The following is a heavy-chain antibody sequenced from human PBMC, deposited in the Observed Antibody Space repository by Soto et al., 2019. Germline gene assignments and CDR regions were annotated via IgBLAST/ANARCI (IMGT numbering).Heavy chain of an antibody. Sequence: QVTLKESGPVLVKPTETLTLTCTVSGFSLSNARMGVSWIRQPPGKALEWLAHIFPNDEKSYSTSLKSRLTISKDTSKSQVVLTMTNMDPVDTATYYCARIDECLGHDYCGQGTLVTVSS. CDR2: IFPNDEK. J-gene: IGHJ4*02. D-gene: IGHD1-26*01. CDR1: GFSLSNARMG. V-gene: IGHV2-26*01. CDR3: ARIDECLGHDY.